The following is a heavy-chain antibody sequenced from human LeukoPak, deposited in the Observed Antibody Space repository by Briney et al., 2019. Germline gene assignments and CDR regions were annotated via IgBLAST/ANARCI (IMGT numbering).Heavy chain of an antibody. CDR3: ARGRDLFDS. CDR1: GFTFNTYS. V-gene: IGHV3-48*04. CDR2: ISSSSATI. J-gene: IGHJ4*02. Sequence: QPGGSLRLSCVASGFTFNTYSMNWFRQAPGKGPEWISYISSSSATIYYADSVKGRFTISRDNAKNSLYLQMNSLRAEDTAVYYCARGRDLFDSWGQGTLVIVSS.